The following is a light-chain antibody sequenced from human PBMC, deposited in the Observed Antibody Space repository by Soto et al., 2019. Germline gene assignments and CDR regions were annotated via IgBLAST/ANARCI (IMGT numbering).Light chain of an antibody. CDR3: QQYDNRVT. CDR2: DAS. J-gene: IGKJ4*01. CDR1: QDISNY. Sequence: IQMTQSPSSLSAAVGDRFTITCQAIQDISNYLNWYQQKPGKAPKLLIYDASSLETWVPSRFSGSGSGTDFTFTISSLQPEDIPTYFCQQYDNRVTFGGGTKVDIK. V-gene: IGKV1-33*01.